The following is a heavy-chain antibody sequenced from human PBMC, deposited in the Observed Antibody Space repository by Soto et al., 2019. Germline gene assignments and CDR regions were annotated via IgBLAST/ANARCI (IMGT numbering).Heavy chain of an antibody. Sequence: QLQLQESGSGLVKPSQTLSLTCAVSGGSISSGGYSWSWIRQPPGKGLEWIGYIYHSRSTYYNPSLKSRVTISVDRSKNQFSLKLSSLTAADTAVYYCARGPEGVDIVTYFDYWGQGTLVTVSS. CDR3: ARGPEGVDIVTYFDY. CDR2: IYHSRST. CDR1: GGSISSGGYS. V-gene: IGHV4-30-2*01. D-gene: IGHD2-2*03. J-gene: IGHJ4*02.